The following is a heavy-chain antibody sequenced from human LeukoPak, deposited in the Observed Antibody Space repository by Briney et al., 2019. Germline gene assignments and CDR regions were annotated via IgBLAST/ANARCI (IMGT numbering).Heavy chain of an antibody. J-gene: IGHJ4*02. V-gene: IGHV3-7*01. CDR2: IKQDGCEK. CDR3: ARGAATRTVTRPYDY. D-gene: IGHD4-17*01. Sequence: GGSLRLSCPASGFFFNTNAMSWVRQAPGKGLEWVANIKQDGCEKYYVDSVKGRFTISRDNAKNSLYLQMNSLRAEDTAVYYCARGAATRTVTRPYDYWGQGTLVTVSS. CDR1: GFFFNTNA.